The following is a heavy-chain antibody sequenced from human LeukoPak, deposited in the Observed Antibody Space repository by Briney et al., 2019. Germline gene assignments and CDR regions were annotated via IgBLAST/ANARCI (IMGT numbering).Heavy chain of an antibody. J-gene: IGHJ6*03. CDR1: GFTISSNW. V-gene: IGHV3-7*01. D-gene: IGHD3-3*01. Sequence: PGGSLRLSRAAAGFTISSNWTGSGSPPPRNWMEWVATIKQDGSEKYYVDSVKGRLTSSRDNAKNSLYLQMNSLRAEDTAVYYCARAEGDFWSGYYYYMDVWGKGTTVTVSS. CDR2: IKQDGSEK. CDR3: ARAEGDFWSGYYYYMDV.